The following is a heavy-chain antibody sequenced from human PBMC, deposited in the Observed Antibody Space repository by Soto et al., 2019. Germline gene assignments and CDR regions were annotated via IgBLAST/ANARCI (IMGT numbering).Heavy chain of an antibody. V-gene: IGHV4-34*01. Sequence: SETLSLTCAVYGGSFSGYYWSWIRQPPGKGLEWIGEINHSGSTNYNPSLKSRVTISVDTSKNQFSLKLSSVTAADTAVYYCARGPLYYCGMDVWGQGTTVTVSS. CDR1: GGSFSGYY. CDR3: ARGPLYYCGMDV. J-gene: IGHJ6*02. CDR2: INHSGST.